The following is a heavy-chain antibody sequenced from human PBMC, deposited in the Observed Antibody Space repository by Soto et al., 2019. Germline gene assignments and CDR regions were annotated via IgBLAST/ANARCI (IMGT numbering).Heavy chain of an antibody. J-gene: IGHJ6*02. V-gene: IGHV4-34*01. CDR2: INHSGST. Sequence: PSETLSLTCAVYGGSFSGYYWSWIRQPPGKGLEWIGEINHSGSTNYNPSLKSRVTISVDTSKNQFSLQLSYVTAADTAVYCCARWGFWRGYYNPYYGMDVWGQGILVTVSS. CDR1: GGSFSGYY. D-gene: IGHD3-3*01. CDR3: ARWGFWRGYYNPYYGMDV.